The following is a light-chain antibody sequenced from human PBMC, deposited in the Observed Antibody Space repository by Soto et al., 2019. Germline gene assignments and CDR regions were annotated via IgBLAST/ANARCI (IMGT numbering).Light chain of an antibody. CDR2: WAS. J-gene: IGKJ1*01. CDR1: QTVLFTSNNKNF. V-gene: IGKV4-1*01. CDR3: QQYYRGPQT. Sequence: DILMTQSPESLAVSLGGRATIHCKSSQTVLFTSNNKNFLAWYQHKVGQPPKLLINWASIRESGVPDRFSGRGSGSDFSLTISNLQAEDVAVYYCQQYYRGPQTFGQGTKLDIK.